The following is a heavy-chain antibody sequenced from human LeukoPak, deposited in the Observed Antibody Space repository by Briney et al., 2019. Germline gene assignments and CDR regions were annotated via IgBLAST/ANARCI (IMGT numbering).Heavy chain of an antibody. CDR1: GGSISSYY. V-gene: IGHV4-59*12. CDR3: ARDGAAAGLDY. Sequence: SETLSLTCTVSGGSISSYYWSWIRQPPGKGLEWIGYIYYSGSTNYNPSLKSRVTISVDTSKNQFSLKLSSVTAADTAVYYCARDGAAAGLDYWGQGTLVTVSS. CDR2: IYYSGST. J-gene: IGHJ4*02. D-gene: IGHD6-13*01.